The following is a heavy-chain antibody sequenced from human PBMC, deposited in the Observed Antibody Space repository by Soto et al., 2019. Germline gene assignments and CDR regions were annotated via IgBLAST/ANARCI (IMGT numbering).Heavy chain of an antibody. V-gene: IGHV1-69*01. D-gene: IGHD4-17*01. CDR2: IIPIFGTA. J-gene: IGHJ4*02. CDR1: GGTFSSYA. CDR3: ARVIGQSYGDYSIDY. Sequence: QVQLVQSGAEVKKPGSSVKVSCKASGGTFSSYAISWVRQAPGQGLEWMGGIIPIFGTANYAQKFQSRVTITADESTSTAYMELSSLRSEETAVYYCARVIGQSYGDYSIDYWGQGTLVTVSS.